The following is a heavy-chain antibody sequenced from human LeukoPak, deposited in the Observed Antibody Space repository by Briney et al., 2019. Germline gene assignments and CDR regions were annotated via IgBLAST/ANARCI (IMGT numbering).Heavy chain of an antibody. CDR1: GFTFSSYE. V-gene: IGHV3-23*01. J-gene: IGHJ4*02. D-gene: IGHD3-9*01. CDR3: ARAPQFDLLISYAGFYFDY. Sequence: GGSLRLSCAASGFTFSSYEMNWVRQAPGRGLEWVASIRSSGTNTYYVESVKGRFTISRDNSEKTLSLQMNSLTAEDTAVYYCARAPQFDLLISYAGFYFDYWGQGTPVTVSS. CDR2: IRSSGTNT.